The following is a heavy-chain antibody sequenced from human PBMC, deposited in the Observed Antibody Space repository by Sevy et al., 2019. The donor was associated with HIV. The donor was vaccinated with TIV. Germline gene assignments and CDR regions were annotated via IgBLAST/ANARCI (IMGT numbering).Heavy chain of an antibody. D-gene: IGHD3-10*01. CDR1: GGSISSYY. V-gene: IGHV4-59*01. Sequence: SETLSLTCTVSGGSISSYYWSWIRQPPGKGLEWIGYIYYSGSTNYNPSLKSRVTISVDTSKNQFSLKLGSVTAADTAVYYCARGTYYYGSGSYYRFLYYYYYMDVWGKGTTVTVSS. CDR3: ARGTYYYGSGSYYRFLYYYYYMDV. J-gene: IGHJ6*03. CDR2: IYYSGST.